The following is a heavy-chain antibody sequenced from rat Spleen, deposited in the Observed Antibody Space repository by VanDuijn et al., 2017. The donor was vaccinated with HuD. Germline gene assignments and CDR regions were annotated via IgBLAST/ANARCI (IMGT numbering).Heavy chain of an antibody. CDR2: ISPSGGSP. V-gene: IGHV5-19*01. CDR1: GFTFSNFG. Sequence: EVQLVESGGGLVQPGRSLKLFCAASGFTFSNFGMHWLRQAPTKGLEWVASISPSGGSPYYRDSVKGRFTISRDNAKTTLYLQMDSLRSADTATYYCTTLTDGTYYPYFDYWGQGVMVTVSS. J-gene: IGHJ2*01. D-gene: IGHD1-12*02. CDR3: TTLTDGTYYPYFDY.